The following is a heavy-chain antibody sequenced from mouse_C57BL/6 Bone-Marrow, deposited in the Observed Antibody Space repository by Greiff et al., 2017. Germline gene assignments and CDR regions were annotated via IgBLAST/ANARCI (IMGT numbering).Heavy chain of an antibody. V-gene: IGHV1-81*01. CDR2: IYPRSGNT. J-gene: IGHJ3*01. CDR3: ARSRGYDGRGAWFAY. Sequence: QVQLQQSGAELARPGASVKLSCKASGYTFTSYGISWVKQRTGQGLEWIGEIYPRSGNTYYNEKFKGKATLTADKSSSTAYMELRSLTSEDSAVXFCARSRGYDGRGAWFAYWGQGTLVTVSA. D-gene: IGHD2-2*01. CDR1: GYTFTSYG.